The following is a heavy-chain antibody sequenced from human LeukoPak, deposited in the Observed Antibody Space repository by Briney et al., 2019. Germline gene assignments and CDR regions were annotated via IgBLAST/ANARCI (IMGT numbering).Heavy chain of an antibody. Sequence: PGGSLRLSCSASGFTFSSYAMHWVRQAPGKGLEYVSAISSNGGSTYYADSVKGRFTISRDNSKNTLYLQMSSLRAEDTAVYYCVKVGGDSGSSGSDYWGQGALVTVSS. V-gene: IGHV3-64D*09. CDR1: GFTFSSYA. J-gene: IGHJ4*02. D-gene: IGHD1-26*01. CDR3: VKVGGDSGSSGSDY. CDR2: ISSNGGST.